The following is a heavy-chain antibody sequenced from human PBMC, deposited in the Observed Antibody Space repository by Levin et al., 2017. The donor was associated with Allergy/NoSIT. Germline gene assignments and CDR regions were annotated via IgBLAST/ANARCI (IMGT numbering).Heavy chain of an antibody. D-gene: IGHD2-15*01. CDR3: AKLRSSSTLDY. Sequence: PGESLKISCAASGFTFSSYGMHWVRQAPGKGLEWVAVISYDGSNKYYADSVKGRFTISRDNSKNTLYLQMNSLRAEDTAVYYCAKLRSSSTLDYWGQGTLVTVSS. J-gene: IGHJ4*02. V-gene: IGHV3-30*18. CDR1: GFTFSSYG. CDR2: ISYDGSNK.